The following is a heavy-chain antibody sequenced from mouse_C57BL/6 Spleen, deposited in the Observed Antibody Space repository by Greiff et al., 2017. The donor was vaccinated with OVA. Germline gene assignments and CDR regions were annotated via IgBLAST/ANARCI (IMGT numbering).Heavy chain of an antibody. V-gene: IGHV1-76*01. Sequence: QVQLQQSGAELVRPGASVKLSCKASGYTFTDYYINWVKQRPGQGLEWIARIYPGSGNTYYNEKFKGKATLTAEKSSSTAYMQLSSLTSEDSAVYFCAREMFYYAMDYWGQGTSVTVSS. CDR2: IYPGSGNT. CDR3: AREMFYYAMDY. CDR1: GYTFTDYY. J-gene: IGHJ4*01.